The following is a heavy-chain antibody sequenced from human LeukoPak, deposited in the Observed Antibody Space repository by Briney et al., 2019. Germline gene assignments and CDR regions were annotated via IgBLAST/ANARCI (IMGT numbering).Heavy chain of an antibody. J-gene: IGHJ6*03. CDR3: AKDYGYYYYYMDV. CDR2: INSDGSST. CDR1: GFTFSSYW. Sequence: SGGSLRLSCAAPGFTFSSYWMHWVRQAPGKGLVWVSRINSDGSSTSYADSVKGRFTISRDNAKNTLYLQMNSLRAEDTAVYYCAKDYGYYYYYMDVWGKGTTVTVSS. D-gene: IGHD3-16*01. V-gene: IGHV3-74*01.